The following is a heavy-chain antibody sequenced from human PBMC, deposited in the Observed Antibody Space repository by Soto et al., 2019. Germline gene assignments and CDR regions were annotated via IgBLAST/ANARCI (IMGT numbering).Heavy chain of an antibody. Sequence: ESGPTLVNPTQTLTLTCTFSGFSLSTSGVGVGWIRQPPGKALEWLALIYWNDDKRYSTSLKTRLTISKDTSKNQVVLTMTNVEPVDTATYFCSRAVGGFTYGYPDYWGQGTLVTVS. D-gene: IGHD5-18*01. V-gene: IGHV2-5*01. CDR1: GFSLSTSGVG. CDR2: IYWNDDK. CDR3: SRAVGGFTYGYPDY. J-gene: IGHJ4*02.